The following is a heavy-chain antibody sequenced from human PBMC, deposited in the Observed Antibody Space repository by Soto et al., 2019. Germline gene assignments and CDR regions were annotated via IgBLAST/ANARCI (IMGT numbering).Heavy chain of an antibody. Sequence: EVQLVESGGGLVQPGGSLRLSCVASGFTFSNYWMHWVRQAPGKGLVWVSRIFGDGSGTTYADSVKGRFTISRDNARNTLYLQMHSLTAEDTAVYYCARAGDCDCWGLGTLVTVSS. CDR3: ARAGDCDC. V-gene: IGHV3-74*01. D-gene: IGHD2-21*01. CDR2: IFGDGSGT. CDR1: GFTFSNYW. J-gene: IGHJ4*02.